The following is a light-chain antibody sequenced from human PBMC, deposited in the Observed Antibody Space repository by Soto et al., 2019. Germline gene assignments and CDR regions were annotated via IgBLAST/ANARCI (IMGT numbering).Light chain of an antibody. V-gene: IGKV1-12*01. CDR1: QGIGTW. CDR3: QQADSFPHT. Sequence: DIQMTQSPSSVSASVGDRGTITCRASQGIGTWLAWYQQKPGKGPNLLIYAASSLESGVPSRFSGSGSGTDVSLTISSLQPEDFATYYFQQADSFPHTFGQGTKVEIK. CDR2: AAS. J-gene: IGKJ1*01.